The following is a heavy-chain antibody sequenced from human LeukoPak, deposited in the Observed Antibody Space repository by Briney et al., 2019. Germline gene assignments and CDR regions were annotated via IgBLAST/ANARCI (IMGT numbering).Heavy chain of an antibody. CDR3: AREISGRDGY. V-gene: IGHV3-74*01. J-gene: IGHJ4*02. CDR1: GFEFSRSW. Sequence: GGSLRLSCATSGFEFSRSWMHWVRQAPGKGLSWVSHINTDGSTTNYADSVKGRFTISRDNNKNTLHLQMNNLRAEDTAVYYCAREISGRDGYWGQGTLVTVSP. CDR2: INTDGSTT. D-gene: IGHD2-15*01.